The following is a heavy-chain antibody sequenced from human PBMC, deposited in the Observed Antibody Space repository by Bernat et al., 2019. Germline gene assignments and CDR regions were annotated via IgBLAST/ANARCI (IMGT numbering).Heavy chain of an antibody. Sequence: QVQLRESGPGLVKPSETLSLTCTVSGFSISTYQWNRIRQSPGMGLQWIGNFYYRGGTNYNPPLKSRVTISVDASNNQFSLRLTSVTAADTAVYYCARRLDRNSLDYWGQGIVVTVSS. CDR2: FYYRGGT. V-gene: IGHV4-59*08. CDR1: GFSISTYQ. CDR3: ARRLDRNSLDY. D-gene: IGHD1-14*01. J-gene: IGHJ4*02.